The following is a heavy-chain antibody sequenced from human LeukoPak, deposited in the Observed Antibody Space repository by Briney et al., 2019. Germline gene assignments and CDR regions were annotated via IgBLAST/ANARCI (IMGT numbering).Heavy chain of an antibody. V-gene: IGHV3-21*01. J-gene: IGHJ4*02. CDR3: ARDGVTMIVVVPLDY. Sequence: PGGSLSLSSAASGFTFSSYSRNWVRQAPGKGLEWVSSISSSSSYIYYADSVKGRFTISRDNAKNSLYLQMNSLRAEDTAVYYCARDGVTMIVVVPLDYWGQGTLVTVSS. CDR2: ISSSSSYI. D-gene: IGHD3-22*01. CDR1: GFTFSSYS.